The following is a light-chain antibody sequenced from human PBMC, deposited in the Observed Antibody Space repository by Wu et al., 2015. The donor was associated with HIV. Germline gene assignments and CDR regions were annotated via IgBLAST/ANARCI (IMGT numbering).Light chain of an antibody. CDR3: QVAVS. V-gene: IGKV1-39*02. CDR1: QTIGIF. Sequence: DTQVTQSPSFLSASVGDTVTISCRTRQTIGIFLNWYQQRPGEAPNLLIYDTSSLRGGIPSRFSGSASGTNFTLTISRLRPEDFATYYCQVAVSFGQGTKLDI. J-gene: IGKJ2*03. CDR2: DTS.